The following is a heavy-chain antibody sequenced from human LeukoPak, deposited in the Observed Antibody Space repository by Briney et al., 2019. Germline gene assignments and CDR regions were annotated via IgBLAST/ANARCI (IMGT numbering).Heavy chain of an antibody. J-gene: IGHJ3*02. Sequence: SXTLSLTCTVSGGSISSSSYYWGWIRQPPGKGLEWIGSIYYSGSTYYNPSLKSRVTISVDTSKNQFSLKLSSATAADTAVYYCARRYYYDSSGSSAFDIWGQGTMVTVSS. CDR2: IYYSGST. CDR1: GGSISSSSYY. V-gene: IGHV4-39*01. CDR3: ARRYYYDSSGSSAFDI. D-gene: IGHD3-22*01.